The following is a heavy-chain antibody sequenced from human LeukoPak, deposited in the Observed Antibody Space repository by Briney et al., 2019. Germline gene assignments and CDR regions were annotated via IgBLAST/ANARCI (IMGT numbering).Heavy chain of an antibody. V-gene: IGHV4-34*01. CDR1: RGSLSCYY. CDR2: INHSGST. J-gene: IGHJ5*02. Sequence: SETLSLTCAVYRGSLSCYYWSWIRQPPGKGLEWIGEINHSGSTNYNPSLKSRVTISVDTSKNQFSLKLSSVTAADTAVYYCARVGQQLAWFDPWGQGTLVTVSS. D-gene: IGHD6-13*01. CDR3: ARVGQQLAWFDP.